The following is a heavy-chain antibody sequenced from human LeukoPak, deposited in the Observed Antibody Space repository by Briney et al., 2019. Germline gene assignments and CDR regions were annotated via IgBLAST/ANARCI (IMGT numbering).Heavy chain of an antibody. D-gene: IGHD2-21*01. V-gene: IGHV3-73*01. CDR2: IRSKANSYAT. J-gene: IGHJ4*02. Sequence: GGSLRPSCAASGFTFSGSAMHWVRQASGKGLEWVGRIRSKANSYATAYAASVKGRFTISRDDSKNTAYLQMNSLKTEDTAVYYCTIPGVVVDYRGQGTLVTVSS. CDR1: GFTFSGSA. CDR3: TIPGVVVDY.